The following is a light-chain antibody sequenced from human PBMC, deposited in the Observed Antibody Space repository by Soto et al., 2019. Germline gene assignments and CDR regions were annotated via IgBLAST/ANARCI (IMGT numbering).Light chain of an antibody. CDR3: QQRNVWPPIT. CDR2: DAY. J-gene: IGKJ5*01. V-gene: IGKV3-11*01. Sequence: EVVLTQSPDTLSLSPGETANLCCRVSQSVDRYVAWYQQKLGQAPRLLIYDAYTRATGVGARFGGSRSGTEFTLTINSLEPEDFAVYYCQQRNVWPPITFGQGTRLEIK. CDR1: QSVDRY.